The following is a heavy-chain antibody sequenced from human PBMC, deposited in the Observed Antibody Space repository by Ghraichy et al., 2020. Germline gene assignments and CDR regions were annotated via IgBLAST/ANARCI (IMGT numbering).Heavy chain of an antibody. D-gene: IGHD3-3*01. Sequence: GGSLRLSCAASGFTFSSYGMHWVRQAPGKGLEWVAVISYDGSNKYYADSVKGRFTISRDNSKNTLYLQMNSLRAEDTAVYYCAKALLEWLLPLDYWGQGTLVTVSS. CDR2: ISYDGSNK. J-gene: IGHJ4*02. V-gene: IGHV3-30*18. CDR3: AKALLEWLLPLDY. CDR1: GFTFSSYG.